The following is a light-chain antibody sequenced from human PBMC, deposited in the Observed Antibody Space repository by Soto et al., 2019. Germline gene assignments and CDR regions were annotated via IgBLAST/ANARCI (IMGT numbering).Light chain of an antibody. V-gene: IGLV2-8*01. Sequence: ALTQPPSASGSLGQSVTISCTGTSSDIGGYKYVSWYQQHPGKAPKLMIYEVTKRPSGVPDRFSASKSGNTASLTVSGLQAEDEADYYCSSYAGSNNLIFGTGTKVTVL. CDR3: SSYAGSNNLI. J-gene: IGLJ1*01. CDR1: SSDIGGYKY. CDR2: EVT.